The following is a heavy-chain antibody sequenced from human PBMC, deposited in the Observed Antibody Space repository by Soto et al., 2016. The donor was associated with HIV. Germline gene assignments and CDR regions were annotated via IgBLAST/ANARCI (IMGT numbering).Heavy chain of an antibody. CDR3: AKDVGIAAAGTPFDY. D-gene: IGHD6-13*01. CDR1: GFTFDDYA. CDR2: ISWNSGSI. Sequence: EVQLVESGGGLVQPGRSLRLSCAASGFTFDDYAMHWVRQAPGKGLEWVSGISWNSGSIGYADSVKGRFTISRDNAKNSLYLQMNSLRAEDMALYYCAKDVGIAAAGTPFDYWGQGTLVTVSS. V-gene: IGHV3-9*03. J-gene: IGHJ4*02.